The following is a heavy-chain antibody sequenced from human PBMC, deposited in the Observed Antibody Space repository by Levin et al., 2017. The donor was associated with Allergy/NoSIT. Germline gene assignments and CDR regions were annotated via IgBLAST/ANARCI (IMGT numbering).Heavy chain of an antibody. J-gene: IGHJ4*02. CDR2: IYYSGST. CDR1: GGSISSSSYY. Sequence: SETLSLTCTVSGGSISSSSYYWGWIRQPPGKGLEWIGSIYYSGSTYYNPSLKSRVTISVDTSKNQFSLKLSSVTAADTAVYYCARHEAPGPYSGSYLDYWGQGTLVTVSS. D-gene: IGHD1-26*01. V-gene: IGHV4-39*01. CDR3: ARHEAPGPYSGSYLDY.